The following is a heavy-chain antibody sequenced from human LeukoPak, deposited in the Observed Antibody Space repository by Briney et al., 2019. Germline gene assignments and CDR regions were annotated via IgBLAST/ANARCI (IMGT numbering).Heavy chain of an antibody. J-gene: IGHJ4*02. CDR2: IYYSGST. Sequence: SETLSLTCTVSGGSISSGGYYWSWIRQHPGKGLEWLGYIYYSGSTYYNPSLKSRVTISVDTSKNQFSLKLSSVTAADTAVYYCARFIGIAVAGTIDYWGQGTLVTVSS. CDR3: ARFIGIAVAGTIDY. D-gene: IGHD6-19*01. CDR1: GGSISSGGYY. V-gene: IGHV4-31*03.